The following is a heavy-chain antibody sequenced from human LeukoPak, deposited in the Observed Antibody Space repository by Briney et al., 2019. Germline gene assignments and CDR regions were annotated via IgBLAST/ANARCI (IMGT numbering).Heavy chain of an antibody. CDR3: ASGPSDYVWGSQSAFDI. Sequence: SETLSLTCTVSAGSISSYYWSWLRQPPGKGLEWIGYIYYSGSTNYNPSLKSRVTISVDTSKNQFSLKLSSVTAADTAGYYCASGPSDYVWGSQSAFDIWGQGTMVTVSS. CDR2: IYYSGST. D-gene: IGHD3-16*01. V-gene: IGHV4-59*01. J-gene: IGHJ3*02. CDR1: AGSISSYY.